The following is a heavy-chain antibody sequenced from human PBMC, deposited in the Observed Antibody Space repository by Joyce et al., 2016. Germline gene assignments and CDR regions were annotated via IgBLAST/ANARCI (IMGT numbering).Heavy chain of an antibody. J-gene: IGHJ5*02. V-gene: IGHV3-43*01. CDR1: GFTFDDYT. CDR3: AKDRAVAGTGFWFDP. CDR2: ISWDGHAT. D-gene: IGHD6-19*01. Sequence: EVQLVESGGAVVQPGGSLRLSCVSSGFTFDDYTMNWVRQAPGKGLEWGSLISWDGHATYYADSVDGRFTISRDNSENSLYLQMDSLRTEDTAFYYCAKDRAVAGTGFWFDPWGHGTLVTVSS.